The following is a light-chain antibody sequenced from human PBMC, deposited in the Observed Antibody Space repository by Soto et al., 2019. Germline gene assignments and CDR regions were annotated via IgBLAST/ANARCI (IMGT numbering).Light chain of an antibody. CDR1: QTVASN. V-gene: IGKV3-15*01. J-gene: IGKJ2*01. CDR2: GAS. Sequence: EIVMTQSPASLSVSPGEGATLSCRASQTVASNLAWYQQKPGQAPRLLIHGASTRTTGVPARFSGSGSGTDFTHTISSLQSEDFAVYYCQQYHNWPPQYTFGQGTKLQIK. CDR3: QQYHNWPPQYT.